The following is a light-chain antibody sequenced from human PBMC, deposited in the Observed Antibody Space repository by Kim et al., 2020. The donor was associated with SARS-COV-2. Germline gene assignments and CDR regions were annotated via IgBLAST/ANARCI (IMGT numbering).Light chain of an antibody. J-gene: IGKJ2*01. Sequence: ASIVGTVTISCRASQTSPIYLTWYHQSPGKAPNLLIYGASRLQSGVPSSFSGSGYGTEFTLSISSVQPEDFGAYYCKQSFNTPPYSCGQGTKLEI. V-gene: IGKV1-39*01. CDR3: KQSFNTPPYS. CDR1: QTSPIY. CDR2: GAS.